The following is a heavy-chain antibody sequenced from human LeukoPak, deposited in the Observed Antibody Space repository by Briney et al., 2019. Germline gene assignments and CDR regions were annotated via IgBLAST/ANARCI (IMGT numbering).Heavy chain of an antibody. Sequence: AGGSLRLSCAASGFTFSSYAMSWVRQAPGKGLEWVSAISGSGGSTYYADSVKGRFTISRDNSKNTLYLQMNSLRAEDTAVYYCGRDLVVVPAAIGHDAFDIWGQGTMVTVSS. J-gene: IGHJ3*02. CDR1: GFTFSSYA. CDR3: GRDLVVVPAAIGHDAFDI. V-gene: IGHV3-23*01. D-gene: IGHD2-2*02. CDR2: ISGSGGST.